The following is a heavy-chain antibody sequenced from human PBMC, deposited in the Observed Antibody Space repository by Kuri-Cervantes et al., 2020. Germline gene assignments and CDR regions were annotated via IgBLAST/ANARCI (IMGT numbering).Heavy chain of an antibody. CDR2: INPNSGGT. Sequence: ASVKVSCKASGGTFSSYTISWVRQAPGQGLEWMGWINPNSGGTNYAQKFQGRVTMTRDTSISTAYMELSRLRSDDTAVYYCARKVGKPYYYYGMDVWGQGTTVTVSS. J-gene: IGHJ6*02. V-gene: IGHV1-2*02. CDR3: ARKVGKPYYYYGMDV. CDR1: GGTFSSYT. D-gene: IGHD1-26*01.